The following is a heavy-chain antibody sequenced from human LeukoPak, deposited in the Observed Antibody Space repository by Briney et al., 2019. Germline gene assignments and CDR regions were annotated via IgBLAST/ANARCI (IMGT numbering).Heavy chain of an antibody. CDR2: ISGSDGTT. Sequence: PGGSLRLSCAASGFTFSTYGMSWVRQAPGKGLEWVSSISGSDGTTYYADSVKGRFTISRDNSKNSLYLQMNSLSAEDTAVYYCAKDRAQQLVLDFWGQGTLVTVSS. D-gene: IGHD6-13*01. J-gene: IGHJ4*02. CDR3: AKDRAQQLVLDF. V-gene: IGHV3-23*01. CDR1: GFTFSTYG.